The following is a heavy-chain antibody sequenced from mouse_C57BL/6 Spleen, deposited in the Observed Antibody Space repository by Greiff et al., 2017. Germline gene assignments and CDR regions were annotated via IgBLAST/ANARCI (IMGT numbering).Heavy chain of an antibody. CDR1: GYTFTDHT. D-gene: IGHD2-3*01. V-gene: IGHV1-78*01. CDR3: ARFRWIWYFDV. CDR2: IYPRDGST. J-gene: IGHJ1*03. Sequence: QVQLQQPDAELVKPGASVKISCKVSGYTFTDHTIHWMKQRPEQGLEWIGYIYPRDGSTKYNEKFKGTATMTADNSSSTAYMQLNSLTSEDSAVYYCARFRWIWYFDVWGTGTTVTVSS.